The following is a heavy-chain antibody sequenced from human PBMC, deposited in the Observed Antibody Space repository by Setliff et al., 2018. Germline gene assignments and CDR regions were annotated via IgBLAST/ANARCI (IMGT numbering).Heavy chain of an antibody. J-gene: IGHJ4*02. CDR2: IYSSGNI. D-gene: IGHD1-26*01. V-gene: IGHV4-61*09. CDR3: ARDNTIVGATDY. Sequence: PSETLSLTCTVSGGSISSGTFYWTWLRQPAGKGLEWIGHIYSSGNINYNPSLKSRVTISVDTSKNQFSLKLSSVTAADTAVYFCARDNTIVGATDYWGQGTQVTVSS. CDR1: GGSISSGTFY.